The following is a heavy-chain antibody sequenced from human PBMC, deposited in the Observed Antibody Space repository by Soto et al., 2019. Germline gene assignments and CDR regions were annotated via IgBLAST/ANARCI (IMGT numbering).Heavy chain of an antibody. CDR1: GFTFTDYH. V-gene: IGHV3-30*03. CDR2: ISNDGSNT. CDR3: ARDRKGAAFGVLTQYGMDV. Sequence: WGSLRLSCVASGFTFTDYHMYWVRQAPGKGLEWVSIISNDGSNTYSAESVKGRFTMSRDNSKNTLYLQMNSLRLEDTAIYFCARDRKGAAFGVLTQYGMDVWGQGTTVTVAS. D-gene: IGHD3-3*01. J-gene: IGHJ6*02.